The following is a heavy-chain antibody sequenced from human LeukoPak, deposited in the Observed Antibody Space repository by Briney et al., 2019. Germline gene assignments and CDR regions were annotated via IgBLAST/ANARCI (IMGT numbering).Heavy chain of an antibody. V-gene: IGHV1-18*01. J-gene: IGHJ6*02. Sequence: ASVKVSCKASGYTLTTYGVSWVRQAPGQGLEWMGWISGYDGSTRYAQQFQGRVTMTKDTSTSTVYMELRSLRSDDTAIYYCASGSITMIREVVYYYYGLDVWGQGTTVTVSS. CDR1: GYTLTTYG. D-gene: IGHD3-10*01. CDR3: ASGSITMIREVVYYYYGLDV. CDR2: ISGYDGST.